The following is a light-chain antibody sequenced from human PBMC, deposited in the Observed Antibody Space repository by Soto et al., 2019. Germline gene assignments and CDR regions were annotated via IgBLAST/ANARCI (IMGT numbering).Light chain of an antibody. V-gene: IGKV3-11*01. CDR3: QQRGDLIVT. Sequence: EILLTQSPATLSLSPGEGATLSYRASHPVSTYVAWYQQKPGQAPRLLIFDASNRATGVPARFSGSGSGTDFTLTISSLEPGDSGIYYCQQRGDLIVTFGGGTKVEI. J-gene: IGKJ4*01. CDR2: DAS. CDR1: HPVSTY.